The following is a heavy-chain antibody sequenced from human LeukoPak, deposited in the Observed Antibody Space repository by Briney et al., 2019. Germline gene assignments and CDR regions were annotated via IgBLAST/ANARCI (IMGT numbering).Heavy chain of an antibody. J-gene: IGHJ4*02. CDR3: ARGGGYSYGSFDY. CDR2: ITGSGGST. CDR1: GFTFSSFP. D-gene: IGHD5-18*01. V-gene: IGHV3-23*01. Sequence: GGSLRLSCAASGFTFSSFPMSWVRQAPGQGLEWVSSITGSGGSTYYADSVKGRFTISRDNAKNTLYLQMNSLRAEDTAVYYCARGGGYSYGSFDYWGQGTLVTVSS.